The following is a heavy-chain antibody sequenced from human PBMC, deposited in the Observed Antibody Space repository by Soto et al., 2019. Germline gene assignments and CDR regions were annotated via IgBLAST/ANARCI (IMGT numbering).Heavy chain of an antibody. V-gene: IGHV4-34*01. Sequence: SLTCAVYGGSFSGYYWSWIRQPPGKGLEWIGEINHSGSTNYNPSLKSRVTISVDTSKNQFSLKLSSVTAADTAVYYCARGPRSGYGRFKYFDYWGQGTLVTVSS. CDR3: ARGPRSGYGRFKYFDY. D-gene: IGHD5-12*01. J-gene: IGHJ4*02. CDR1: GGSFSGYY. CDR2: INHSGST.